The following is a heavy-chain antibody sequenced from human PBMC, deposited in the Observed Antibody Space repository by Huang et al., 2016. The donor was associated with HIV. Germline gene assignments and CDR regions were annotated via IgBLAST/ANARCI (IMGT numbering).Heavy chain of an antibody. CDR2: IRSKANNYAT. V-gene: IGHV3-73*02. CDR1: GFTFSGSA. Sequence: EVQLVESGGGLVQPGGSLKLSCAASGFTFSGSAMHWFRQASGKGLEGVGLIRSKANNYATAYAGSVKGRFTISRDDSKKTAYLQMNSLKTEDTAVYYCTTEGDYWGQGSLVTVSS. CDR3: TTEGDY. J-gene: IGHJ4*02.